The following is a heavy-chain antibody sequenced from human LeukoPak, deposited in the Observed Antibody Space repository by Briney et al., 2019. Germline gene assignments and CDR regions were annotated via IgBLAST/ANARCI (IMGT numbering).Heavy chain of an antibody. V-gene: IGHV4-59*08. J-gene: IGHJ4*02. CDR3: ARRIAVAGIYFDY. CDR2: TYYSGST. Sequence: SETLFLTCSVSGGSISSYYWSWIRQPPGKGLEWIGYTYYSGSTNYNPSLKSRVTISVDTSKNQFSLKLSSVTAADTAVYYCARRIAVAGIYFDYWGQGTLVTVSS. CDR1: GGSISSYY. D-gene: IGHD6-19*01.